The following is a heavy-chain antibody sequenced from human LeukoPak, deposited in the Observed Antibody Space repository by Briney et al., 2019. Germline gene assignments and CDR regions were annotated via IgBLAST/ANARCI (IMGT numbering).Heavy chain of an antibody. CDR2: IIPIFGIA. J-gene: IGHJ6*02. CDR3: ARDPLDTGDGSLPRAYYYYGMDV. Sequence: GASVKVSCKASGGTFSSYAISWVRQAPGQGLEWMGRIIPIFGIANYAQKFQGRVTITADKSTSTAYMELSSLRSEDTAVYYCARDPLDTGDGSLPRAYYYYGMDVWGQGTTVTVSS. D-gene: IGHD1-26*01. V-gene: IGHV1-69*04. CDR1: GGTFSSYA.